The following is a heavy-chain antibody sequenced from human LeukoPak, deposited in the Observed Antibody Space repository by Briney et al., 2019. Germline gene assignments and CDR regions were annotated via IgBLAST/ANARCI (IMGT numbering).Heavy chain of an antibody. CDR2: IYYSGST. CDR1: GGSISSSSYY. Sequence: PSETLSLTCTVSGGSISSSSYYWGWIRQPPGKGLEWIGSIYYSGSTYYNPSLKSRVTISVDTSKNQFSLKLSSVTAADTAVYYCARYATPDVHRDYWGQGTLVTVSS. D-gene: IGHD2-15*01. V-gene: IGHV4-39*01. J-gene: IGHJ4*02. CDR3: ARYATPDVHRDY.